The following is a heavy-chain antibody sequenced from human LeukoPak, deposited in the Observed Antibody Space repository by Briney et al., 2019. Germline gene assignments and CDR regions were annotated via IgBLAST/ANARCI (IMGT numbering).Heavy chain of an antibody. CDR1: GYTFTSYG. CDR2: ISAYNGNT. V-gene: IGHV1-18*01. J-gene: IGHJ4*02. D-gene: IGHD2-2*01. CDR3: ARDLPLQDIVVVPAVS. Sequence: GASVKVSCKASGYTFTSYGISWVRQAPGQGLEWMGWISAYNGNTNYAQKLQGRVTMTTDTSTSTAYMELRSLRSDDTAVYYCARDLPLQDIVVVPAVSWGQGTLVTVSS.